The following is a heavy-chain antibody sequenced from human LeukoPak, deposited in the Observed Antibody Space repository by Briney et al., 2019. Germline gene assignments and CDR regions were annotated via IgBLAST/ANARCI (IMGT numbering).Heavy chain of an antibody. CDR3: AAVLSPVGAFDI. D-gene: IGHD2/OR15-2a*01. CDR1: GFTFTSSA. CDR2: IVVGSGNT. Sequence: SVKVPCKASGFTFTSSAMQWVRQARGQRLEWIGWIVVGSGNTNYAQKFQERVTITRDMSTSTAYMELSSLRSEDTAVYYCAAVLSPVGAFDIWGQGTMVTVSS. J-gene: IGHJ3*02. V-gene: IGHV1-58*02.